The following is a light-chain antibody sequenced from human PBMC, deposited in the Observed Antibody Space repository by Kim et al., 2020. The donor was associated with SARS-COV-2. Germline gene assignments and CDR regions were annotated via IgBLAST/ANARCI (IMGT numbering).Light chain of an antibody. J-gene: IGKJ4*01. Sequence: PGETPTRPCRASQGVSTYLAWYQQKPGQAPRLLIYDASNRATGIPDRFSGSGSGTDFTLTISSLESEDFAVYYCQQRSNWPPALTFGGGTKVDIK. CDR1: QGVSTY. CDR3: QQRSNWPPALT. V-gene: IGKV3-11*01. CDR2: DAS.